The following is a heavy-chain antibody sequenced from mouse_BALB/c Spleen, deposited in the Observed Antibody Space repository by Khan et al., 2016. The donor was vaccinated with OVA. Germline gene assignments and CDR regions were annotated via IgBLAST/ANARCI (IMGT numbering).Heavy chain of an antibody. J-gene: IGHJ1*01. D-gene: IGHD1-1*01. CDR2: INSGGSA. CDR3: GRGHFYGTTYDYWYFDV. CDR1: GFTFSSYA. Sequence: EVELVESGGGLVKPGGSLKLSCAASGFTFSSYAMSWVRQTPEKRLEWVASINSGGSAYSLDSMQGRFTISRDNARNILYLQMSSLRYEDTAMYYCGRGHFYGTTYDYWYFDVWGAGTTVTVSS. V-gene: IGHV5-6-5*01.